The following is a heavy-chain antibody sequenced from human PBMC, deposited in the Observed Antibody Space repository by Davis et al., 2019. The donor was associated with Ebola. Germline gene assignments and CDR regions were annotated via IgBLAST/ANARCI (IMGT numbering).Heavy chain of an antibody. CDR2: IYYSGSP. CDR3: ARHEHKGIGWFLNNWYFDL. V-gene: IGHV4-59*08. CDR1: GGSISSYY. D-gene: IGHD6-19*01. J-gene: IGHJ2*01. Sequence: MPSETLSLTCTVSGGSISSYYWSWIRQPPGKGLEWIGYIYYSGSPNYNPSLKSRVTISVDTSKNQFPLKLSSVTAADTAVYYCARHEHKGIGWFLNNWYFDLWGRGTLVTVSS.